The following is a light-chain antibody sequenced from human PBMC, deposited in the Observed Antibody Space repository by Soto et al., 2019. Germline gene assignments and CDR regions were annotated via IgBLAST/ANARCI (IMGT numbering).Light chain of an antibody. CDR2: EVS. J-gene: IGLJ2*01. Sequence: QSALTQPASVSGSPGQSITISCTGTSSDVGGYNYVSWYQQHPGKAPKLMIYEVSNRPSGVSNRFSGSKSGNTASLTISGLQAEDEADYYCSSYKSSSTNVVFGGGTKLPVL. V-gene: IGLV2-14*01. CDR1: SSDVGGYNY. CDR3: SSYKSSSTNVV.